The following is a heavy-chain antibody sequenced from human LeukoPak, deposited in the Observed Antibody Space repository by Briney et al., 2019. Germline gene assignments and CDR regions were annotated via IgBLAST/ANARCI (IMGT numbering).Heavy chain of an antibody. CDR3: ARDGEWEPLLY. J-gene: IGHJ4*02. V-gene: IGHV3-64*01. D-gene: IGHD1-26*01. Sequence: GGSLRLSCAASGFTFSSYAMHWFRQAPGKGLEYVSAISSNGGSTYYANSVKGRFTISRDNSKNTLYLQMGSLRAEDMAVYYCARDGEWEPLLYWGQGTLVTVSS. CDR1: GFTFSSYA. CDR2: ISSNGGST.